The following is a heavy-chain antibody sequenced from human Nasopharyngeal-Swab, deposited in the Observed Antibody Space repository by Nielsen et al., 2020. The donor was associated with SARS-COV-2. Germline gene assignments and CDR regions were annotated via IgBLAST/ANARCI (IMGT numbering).Heavy chain of an antibody. CDR1: GGTFSSYA. CDR3: ASQGGGDYYDSRRYYNYVMDV. V-gene: IGHV1-69*04. J-gene: IGHJ6*02. D-gene: IGHD3-22*01. CDR2: IIPIFGIA. Sequence: SVKVSCKAFGGTFSSYAISWVRQAPGQGLEWMGRIIPIFGIANYAQKLKGRVTITADKSTSTAYMELSSLRSEDTAVYYCASQGGGDYYDSRRYYNYVMDVWGQGTTVTVSS.